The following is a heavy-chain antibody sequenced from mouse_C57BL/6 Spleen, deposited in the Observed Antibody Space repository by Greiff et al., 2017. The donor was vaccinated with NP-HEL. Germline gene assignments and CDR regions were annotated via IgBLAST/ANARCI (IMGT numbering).Heavy chain of an antibody. V-gene: IGHV1-26*01. J-gene: IGHJ3*01. D-gene: IGHD1-1*01. CDR3: AREGHYGSSPFAY. CDR2: INPNNGGT. CDR1: GYTFTDYY. Sequence: DVQLQQSGPELVKPGASVKISCKASGYTFTDYYMNWVKQSHGKSLEWIGDINPNNGGTSYNQKFKGKATLTVDKSSSTAYMELRSLTSADSAVYYCAREGHYGSSPFAYWGQGTLVTVSA.